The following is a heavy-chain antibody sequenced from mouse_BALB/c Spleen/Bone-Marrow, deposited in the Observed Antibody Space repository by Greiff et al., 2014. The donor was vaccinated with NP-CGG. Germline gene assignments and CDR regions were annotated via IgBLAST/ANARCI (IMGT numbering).Heavy chain of an antibody. V-gene: IGHV1S22*01. D-gene: IGHD2-14*01. Sequence: LQQSGSELVRPGASVKLSCKASGYTLTSYWMHWVKQRPGQGLEWIGNFYPGSGSTNYDEKFKRKATLTVDTSSSTAYMQLSHLTPVASAVYSVSRYRYVEDSFDYWGQGTTLTVSS. CDR1: GYTLTSYW. CDR3: SRYRYVEDSFDY. J-gene: IGHJ2*01. CDR2: FYPGSGST.